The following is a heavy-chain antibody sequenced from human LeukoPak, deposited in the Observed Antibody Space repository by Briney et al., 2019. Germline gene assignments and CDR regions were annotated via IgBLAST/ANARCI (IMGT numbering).Heavy chain of an antibody. Sequence: GGSLRLSCAASGFTFSSYWMRWVRQAPGKGLEWVANIKQDGSEKNYVDSVKGRYTISRDNAKNSLYLQMNSLRAEDTAVYYCASGLELDYWGQGTLVTVSS. CDR3: ASGLELDY. J-gene: IGHJ4*02. V-gene: IGHV3-7*03. CDR1: GFTFSSYW. CDR2: IKQDGSEK.